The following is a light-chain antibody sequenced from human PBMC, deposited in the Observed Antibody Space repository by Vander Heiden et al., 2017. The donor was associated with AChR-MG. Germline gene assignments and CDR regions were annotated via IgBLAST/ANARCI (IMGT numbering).Light chain of an antibody. V-gene: IGLV2-14*01. CDR3: SSYTSSLYV. J-gene: IGLJ1*01. CDR2: DVS. Sequence: QSALTQPASVSGSPGQSITISCTGTSSYVGGYNYVSWYQQRPGKAPKLMIYDVSKRPSGVSNRFSGSKSGNTASLTISGLQAEDEADYYCSSYTSSLYVFGTGTKVTVL. CDR1: SSYVGGYNY.